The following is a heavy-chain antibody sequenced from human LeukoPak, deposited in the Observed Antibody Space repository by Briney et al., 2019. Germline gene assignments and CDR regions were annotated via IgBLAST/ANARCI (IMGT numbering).Heavy chain of an antibody. V-gene: IGHV3-15*01. D-gene: IGHD3-22*01. CDR1: GFTFSNAW. Sequence: GGSLRLSCAASGFTFSNAWMSWVRQAPGKGLEWVGRIKSKTDGGTTDYAAPVKGRFTISRDDSKNTLYLQMNSLKTEDTAVYYCTTEDYYYDSSGYYPHLFDYWGQGTLVTVSS. CDR2: IKSKTDGGTT. CDR3: TTEDYYYDSSGYYPHLFDY. J-gene: IGHJ4*02.